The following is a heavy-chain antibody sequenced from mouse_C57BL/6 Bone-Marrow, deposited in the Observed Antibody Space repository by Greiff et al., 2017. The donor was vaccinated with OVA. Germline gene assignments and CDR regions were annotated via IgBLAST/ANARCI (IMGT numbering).Heavy chain of an antibody. J-gene: IGHJ2*01. CDR3: ARRRGYYYGSSYYFDY. V-gene: IGHV1-81*01. Sequence: VQLQESGAELARPGASVKLSCKASGYTFTSYGISWVKQRTGQGLEWIGEIYPRSGNTYYNEKFKGKATLTADKSSSTAYMELRSLTSEDSAVYFCARRRGYYYGSSYYFDYWGQGTTLTVSS. CDR1: GYTFTSYG. CDR2: IYPRSGNT. D-gene: IGHD1-1*01.